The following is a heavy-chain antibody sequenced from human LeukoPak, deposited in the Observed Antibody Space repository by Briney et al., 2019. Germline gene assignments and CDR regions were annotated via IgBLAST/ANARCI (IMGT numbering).Heavy chain of an antibody. Sequence: GGSLRLSCTASGFTFSSYWMHWVRQGPGKGLVWVSRISSDGRTTSYADSVKGRFTISRDNAKNTLYLQMNSLRVEDTAVYYCARDSRYYYDSRNYDNVAFDMWGQGTMVTVSS. CDR3: ARDSRYYYDSRNYDNVAFDM. J-gene: IGHJ3*02. D-gene: IGHD3-10*01. CDR2: ISSDGRTT. V-gene: IGHV3-74*01. CDR1: GFTFSSYW.